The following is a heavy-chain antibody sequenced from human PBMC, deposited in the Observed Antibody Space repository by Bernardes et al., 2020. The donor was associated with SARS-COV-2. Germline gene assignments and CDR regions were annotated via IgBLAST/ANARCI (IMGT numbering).Heavy chain of an antibody. CDR3: ARGFDY. CDR2: IYNSGST. Sequence: LSLTCTVSGGSISSSYWSWIRQPPGKGLEWIGYIYNSGSTNYNPSLKSRVTISVDTSKNQFSLKLSSVTAADSAVYYCARGFDYWGQGTLVTVSS. J-gene: IGHJ4*02. V-gene: IGHV4-59*01. CDR1: GGSISSSY.